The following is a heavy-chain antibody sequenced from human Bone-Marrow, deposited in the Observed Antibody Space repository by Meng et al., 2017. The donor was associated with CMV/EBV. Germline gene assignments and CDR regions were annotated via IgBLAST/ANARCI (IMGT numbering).Heavy chain of an antibody. CDR1: GGTFSSYA. CDR3: ARDNGGYYDFWSGSPRGWFDP. Sequence: SVKVSCKASGGTFSSYAISWVRQAPGQGLEWMGGIIPIFGTANYAQKFQGRVTITTDESTSTAYMELSSLRSEDTAVYYCARDNGGYYDFWSGSPRGWFDPWGQGTLVTVSS. V-gene: IGHV1-69*05. J-gene: IGHJ5*02. D-gene: IGHD3-3*01. CDR2: IIPIFGTA.